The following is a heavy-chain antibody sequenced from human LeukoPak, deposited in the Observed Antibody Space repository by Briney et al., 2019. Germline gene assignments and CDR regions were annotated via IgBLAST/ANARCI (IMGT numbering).Heavy chain of an antibody. J-gene: IGHJ4*02. CDR3: ARALPSGGYGSYYFDY. D-gene: IGHD2-15*01. CDR1: GFTVSSNY. CDR2: IYSGGST. V-gene: IGHV3-53*01. Sequence: PGGSLRLSCAASGFTVSSNYMSWVRQAPGKGLEWVSVIYSGGSTYYADSVKGRFTISRDNSKNTLYLRMNSLRAEDTAVYYCARALPSGGYGSYYFDYWGQGTLVTVSS.